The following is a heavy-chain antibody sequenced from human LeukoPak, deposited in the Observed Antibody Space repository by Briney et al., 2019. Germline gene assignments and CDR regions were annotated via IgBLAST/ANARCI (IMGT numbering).Heavy chain of an antibody. CDR1: GYTFTSYG. J-gene: IGHJ6*03. Sequence: ASVKVSCKASGYTFTSYGISWVRQAPGQGLEWMGWISAYNGNTNHAQKLQGRVTMTTDTSTSTAYMELRSLRSDDTAVYYCASHSKDIVVVPAAMYYMDVWGKGTTVTVSS. CDR2: ISAYNGNT. V-gene: IGHV1-18*01. D-gene: IGHD2-2*01. CDR3: ASHSKDIVVVPAAMYYMDV.